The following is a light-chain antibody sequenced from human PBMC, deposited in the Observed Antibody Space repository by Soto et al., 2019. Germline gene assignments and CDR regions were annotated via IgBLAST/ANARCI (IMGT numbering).Light chain of an antibody. CDR2: DVS. CDR1: SSDIGGHNY. CDR3: SSYATSGTPYL. Sequence: QSALTQPASVSGSPGQSITISCTGTSSDIGGHNYVSWYQQYPGKAPKLMIFDVSSRPSGVSNRFSGSKSGNTASLTSSGLQAEDEADYYCSSYATSGTPYLFATGTKVTVL. J-gene: IGLJ1*01. V-gene: IGLV2-14*01.